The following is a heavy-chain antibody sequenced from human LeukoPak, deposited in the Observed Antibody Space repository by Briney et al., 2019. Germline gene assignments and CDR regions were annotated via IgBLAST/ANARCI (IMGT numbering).Heavy chain of an antibody. V-gene: IGHV3-53*01. CDR1: GFTVSSNY. J-gene: IGHJ4*02. Sequence: PGGSLRLSCAASGFTVSSNYMSWVRQAPGKGLEWVSVIYSGGSTYYADSVEGRFTISRDNSKNTLYLQMNSLRAEDTAVYYCARVLLDYGDSPFDYWGQGTLVTVSS. CDR2: IYSGGST. CDR3: ARVLLDYGDSPFDY. D-gene: IGHD4-17*01.